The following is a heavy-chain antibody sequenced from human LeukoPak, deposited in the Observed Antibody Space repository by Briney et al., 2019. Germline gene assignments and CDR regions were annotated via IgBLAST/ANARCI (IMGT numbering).Heavy chain of an antibody. Sequence: GGSLRLSCAASGFTFNSYAMNWVRQAPGKGLEWVSYISITGSSIYYADSVKGRFTISRDNSKNTLYLQMNSLRAEDTAVYYCASQSAGRYFDWLLDWGQGTLVTVSS. V-gene: IGHV3-48*01. J-gene: IGHJ4*02. CDR2: ISITGSSI. D-gene: IGHD3-9*01. CDR3: ASQSAGRYFDWLLD. CDR1: GFTFNSYA.